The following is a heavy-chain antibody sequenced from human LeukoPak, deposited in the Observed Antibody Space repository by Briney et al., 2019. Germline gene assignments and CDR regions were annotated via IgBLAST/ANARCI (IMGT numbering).Heavy chain of an antibody. CDR3: ARKDGDF. D-gene: IGHD5-24*01. J-gene: IGHJ4*02. CDR2: MYYTGNT. CDR1: GASISTYF. Sequence: PSETLSLTCTVSGASISTYFWTWIRQYPGKGLEWIGYMYYTGNTNYNPSLKSRLAMSADTSKNQISLQLSSVTAADTAIYYCARKDGDFWGQGILVTVSS. V-gene: IGHV4-59*13.